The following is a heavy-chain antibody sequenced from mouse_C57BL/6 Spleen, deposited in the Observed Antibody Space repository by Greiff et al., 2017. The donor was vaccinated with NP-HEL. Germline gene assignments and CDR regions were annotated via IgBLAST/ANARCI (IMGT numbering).Heavy chain of an antibody. Sequence: VQLQQSGPELVKPGASVKISCKASGYTFTDYYMNWVKQSHGKSLEWIGDINPNNGGTSYNQKFKGKATLTVDKSSSTAYMELRSLTSEDSAVYYCSRDYDDGRGYFDYWGQGTTLTVSS. CDR1: GYTFTDYY. CDR3: SRDYDDGRGYFDY. V-gene: IGHV1-26*01. J-gene: IGHJ2*01. CDR2: INPNNGGT. D-gene: IGHD2-4*01.